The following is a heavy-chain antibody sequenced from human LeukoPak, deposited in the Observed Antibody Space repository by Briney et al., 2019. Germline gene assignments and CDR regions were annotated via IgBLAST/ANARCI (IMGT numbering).Heavy chain of an antibody. J-gene: IGHJ6*02. D-gene: IGHD3-3*01. Sequence: ASVKVSCKASGYTLTSYDINWVRQATGQGLEWMGWVNPNSGNTGYAQKFQGRVTMTRNTSISTAYMELSSLRSEDTAVYYCARAYDFWSGSYGMDVWGQGTTVTVSS. V-gene: IGHV1-8*01. CDR1: GYTLTSYD. CDR3: ARAYDFWSGSYGMDV. CDR2: VNPNSGNT.